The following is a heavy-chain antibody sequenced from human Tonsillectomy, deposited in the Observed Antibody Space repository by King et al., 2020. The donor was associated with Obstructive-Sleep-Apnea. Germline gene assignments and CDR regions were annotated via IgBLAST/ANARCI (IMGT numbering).Heavy chain of an antibody. CDR2: IDPSDSYT. D-gene: IGHD7-27*01. V-gene: IGHV5-10-1*01. CDR3: LRDGLVDYWGQGTLVTVSSGMDV. J-gene: IGHJ6*02. CDR1: GYSFTSYW. Sequence: QLVQSGAEVKKPGESLRISCKGSGYSFTSYWISWVRQMPGKGLEWMGRIDPSDSYTNYSPSFQGHVTISADKSISTAYLQWSSLKASDTAMYYCLRDGLVDYWGQGTLVTVSSGMDVWGQGTTVTVSS.